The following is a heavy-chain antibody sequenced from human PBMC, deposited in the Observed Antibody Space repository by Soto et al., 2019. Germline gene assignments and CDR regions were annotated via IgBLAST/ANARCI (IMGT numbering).Heavy chain of an antibody. D-gene: IGHD6-13*01. CDR3: ARGFGSSWYYFDY. V-gene: IGHV4-31*03. CDR1: GGSISSGGYY. CDR2: IYYSGST. J-gene: IGHJ4*02. Sequence: SETLSLTCTVSGGSISSGGYYWSWIRQHPGKGLEWIGYIYYSGSTYYNPSLKSRVTISVDTSKNQFSLKLSSVTAADTAVYYCARGFGSSWYYFDYWGQGTPVTVSS.